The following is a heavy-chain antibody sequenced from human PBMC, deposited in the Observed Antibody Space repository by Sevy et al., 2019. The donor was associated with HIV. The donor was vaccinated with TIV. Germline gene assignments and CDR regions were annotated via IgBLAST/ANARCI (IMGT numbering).Heavy chain of an antibody. CDR1: GFTFSDYQ. CDR2: IGDTNSYT. V-gene: IGHV3-11*06. CDR3: ARGGFASSWYGEY. D-gene: IGHD6-13*01. J-gene: IGHJ4*02. Sequence: GGSLRLSCAGSGFTFSDYQMSWIRQAPGKGLEWVAYIGDTNSYTNYADSVKGRFTVSRDNGKKSLYLQMNSPRPEDTAVYYCARGGFASSWYGEYWGQGTLVTVSS.